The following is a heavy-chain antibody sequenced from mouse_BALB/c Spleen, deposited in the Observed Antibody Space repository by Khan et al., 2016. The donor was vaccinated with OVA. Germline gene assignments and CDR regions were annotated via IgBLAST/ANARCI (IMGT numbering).Heavy chain of an antibody. CDR3: VRDCWDVFAY. CDR1: GFNIKDTY. J-gene: IGHJ3*01. V-gene: IGHV14-3*02. Sequence: EVQLKQSGAELVKPGASVKLSCTASGFNIKDTYMHWVKQRPEQGLEWIGRIDPANGNTKYDPKFQGKATITADTSSNTAYLQLSSLTSEDTAVYYCVRDCWDVFAYWGQGTLVTVSA. CDR2: IDPANGNT. D-gene: IGHD4-1*01.